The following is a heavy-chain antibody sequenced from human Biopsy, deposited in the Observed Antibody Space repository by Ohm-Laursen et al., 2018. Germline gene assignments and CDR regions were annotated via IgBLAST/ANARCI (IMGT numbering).Heavy chain of an antibody. CDR1: GYTFTGYH. CDR3: SRGGYYYDSLAYYYWFDP. J-gene: IGHJ5*02. Sequence: SVTVSCTASGYTFTGYHVHWVRQAPGQGLEWMGWIDARTGDTNYAQKFQGRVTMTRDTAISTAYVELNSLRVDDTAVYYCSRGGYYYDSLAYYYWFDPWGQGTLVTVSS. CDR2: IDARTGDT. D-gene: IGHD3-22*01. V-gene: IGHV1-2*02.